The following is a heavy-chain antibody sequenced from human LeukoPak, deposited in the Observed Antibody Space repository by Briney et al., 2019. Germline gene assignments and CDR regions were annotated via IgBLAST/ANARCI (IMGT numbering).Heavy chain of an antibody. CDR1: GYTFTSYG. D-gene: IGHD3-16*02. CDR2: ISAYNGNT. CDR3: ARDPKYDYVWGSYQPEEGYFDY. J-gene: IGHJ4*02. V-gene: IGHV1-18*04. Sequence: ASVKVSCKASGYTFTSYGISWVRQAPGQGLEWMGWISAYNGNTNYAQKLQGRVTMTTDTSTSTAYMELRSLRSDDTAVYYCARDPKYDYVWGSYQPEEGYFDYWGQGTLVTVSS.